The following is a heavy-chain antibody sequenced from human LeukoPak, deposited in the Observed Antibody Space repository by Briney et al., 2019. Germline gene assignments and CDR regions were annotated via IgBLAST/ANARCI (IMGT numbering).Heavy chain of an antibody. CDR3: AREGFYDFWSGYDVDC. CDR1: GGSISSGRYD. J-gene: IGHJ4*02. CDR2: IYASGST. V-gene: IGHV4-61*02. D-gene: IGHD3-3*01. Sequence: PSETLSLTCTVSGGSISSGRYDWDWIRQPAGKGLEWIGRIYASGSTNYNPSLKSRVTMSVDTSKNQFSLKLSSVTAADTAVYYCAREGFYDFWSGYDVDCWGQGTLVTVSS.